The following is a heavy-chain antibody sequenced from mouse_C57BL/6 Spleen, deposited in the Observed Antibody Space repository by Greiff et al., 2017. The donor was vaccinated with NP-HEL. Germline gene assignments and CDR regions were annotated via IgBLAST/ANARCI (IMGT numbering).Heavy chain of an antibody. CDR2: IDPETGGT. J-gene: IGHJ1*03. CDR3: TRYYSNWYFDV. D-gene: IGHD2-5*01. V-gene: IGHV1-15*01. CDR1: GYTFTDYE. Sequence: QVQLQQSGAELVRPGASVTLSCKASGYTFTDYEMHWVKQTPVHGLEWIGAIDPETGGTAYNQKFKGKAILTADKSSSTAYMELRSLTSEDSAVYYCTRYYSNWYFDVWGTGTTVTVSS.